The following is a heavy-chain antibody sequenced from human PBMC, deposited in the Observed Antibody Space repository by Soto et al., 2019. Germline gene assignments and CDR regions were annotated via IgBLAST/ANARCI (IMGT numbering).Heavy chain of an antibody. CDR1: VWNLCSSR. D-gene: IGHD5-12*01. CDR3: SRHRIVATSHYGMDV. V-gene: IGHV5-51*07. CDR2: IYPGDSDT. J-gene: IGHJ6*01. Sequence: GRVWNLCSSRLGPDHQIHGKGLEWMGIIYPGDSDTRYSPSFQGQVTISADKSISTAYLQWSSLKASDTAMYYCSRHRIVATSHYGMDVCGQATMVTVSS.